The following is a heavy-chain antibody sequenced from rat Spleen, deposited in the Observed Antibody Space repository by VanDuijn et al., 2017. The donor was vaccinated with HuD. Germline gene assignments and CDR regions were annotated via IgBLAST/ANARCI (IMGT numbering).Heavy chain of an antibody. D-gene: IGHD1-12*02. Sequence: QVQLKESGPGLVQPSETLSLTCTVSGFSLTSYSVSWVRQPSGKGPEWMGRMWYDGDTAYNSALKSRLSISRDTSKNQVFLKVNSLKTEETGIYYCTRNYAYYYDGSYHGGFDYWGQGVMVTVSS. CDR3: TRNYAYYYDGSYHGGFDY. V-gene: IGHV2-34*01. CDR1: GFSLTSYS. CDR2: MWYDGDT. J-gene: IGHJ2*01.